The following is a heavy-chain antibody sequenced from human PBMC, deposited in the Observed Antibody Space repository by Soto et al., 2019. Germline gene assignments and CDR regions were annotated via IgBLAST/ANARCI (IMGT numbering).Heavy chain of an antibody. CDR2: IGGSGRTT. J-gene: IGHJ4*02. CDR3: AKSRYSDSSGDFYDY. CDR1: AFTFNNYA. Sequence: GGSLRLSCAASAFTFNNYAMSWVRQAPGKGLEWVSGIGGSGRTTYYAGSVKGRFTISRDNSNNTLFLQMNSLRAEDTAVYYCAKSRYSDSSGDFYDYWGQGTLVTVSS. V-gene: IGHV3-23*01. D-gene: IGHD3-22*01.